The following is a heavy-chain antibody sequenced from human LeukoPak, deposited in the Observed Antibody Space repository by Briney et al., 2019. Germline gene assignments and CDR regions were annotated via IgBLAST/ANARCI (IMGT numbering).Heavy chain of an antibody. D-gene: IGHD3-22*01. CDR2: MNPNSGNT. CDR1: GYTFTSYD. V-gene: IGHV1-8*01. CDR3: ARVMYPNYYYDSSDQAFDI. Sequence: ASVKVSCKASGYTFTSYDINWVRQATGQGLERMGWMNPNSGNTGYAQKFQGRVTMTRNTSISTAYMELSSLRSEDTAVYYCARVMYPNYYYDSSDQAFDIWGQGTMVTVSS. J-gene: IGHJ3*02.